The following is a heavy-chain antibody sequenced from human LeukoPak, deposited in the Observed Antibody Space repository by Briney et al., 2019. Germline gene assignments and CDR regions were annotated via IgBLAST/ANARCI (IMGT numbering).Heavy chain of an antibody. Sequence: SETLSLTCAVYGGSFSGYYWSWIRQPPGKGLEWIGEINHSGSTNYNPSLKSRVTISVDTSKNQFSLKLSSVTVADTAVYYCARERSADLWGQGTLVTVSS. D-gene: IGHD3-3*01. J-gene: IGHJ5*02. CDR1: GGSFSGYY. V-gene: IGHV4-34*01. CDR2: INHSGST. CDR3: ARERSADL.